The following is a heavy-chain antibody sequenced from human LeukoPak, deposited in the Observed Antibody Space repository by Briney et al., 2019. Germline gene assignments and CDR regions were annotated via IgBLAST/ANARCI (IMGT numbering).Heavy chain of an antibody. Sequence: GGSLRLSCVASGFTFRSYSMNWVRQVPGKGLVWVSRINSDGSMTSYADSVKGRFTISRDNAENTLYLQMNSLRAEDTAVYFCRRVTASWHPYIDYWGQGTPVSVSS. V-gene: IGHV3-74*01. D-gene: IGHD2-2*01. CDR3: RRVTASWHPYIDY. J-gene: IGHJ4*02. CDR1: GFTFRSYS. CDR2: INSDGSMT.